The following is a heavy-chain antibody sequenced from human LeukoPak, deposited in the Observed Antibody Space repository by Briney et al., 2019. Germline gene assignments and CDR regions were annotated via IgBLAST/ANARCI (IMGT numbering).Heavy chain of an antibody. CDR3: ARVPGGNSYGPFDY. J-gene: IGHJ4*02. Sequence: GGSLRLSCAASEFTFSSHWMHWVRQAPGKGLVWVSRSNTDGSSTSYADSVKGRFTISRDNAKNTLYLQMNSLRADDTAVYFCARVPGGNSYGPFDYWGQGTLVTVSS. V-gene: IGHV3-74*01. D-gene: IGHD5-18*01. CDR1: EFTFSSHW. CDR2: SNTDGSST.